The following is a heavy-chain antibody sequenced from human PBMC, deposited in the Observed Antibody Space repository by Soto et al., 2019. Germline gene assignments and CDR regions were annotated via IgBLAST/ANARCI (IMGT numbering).Heavy chain of an antibody. J-gene: IGHJ6*02. CDR3: AKVHCSSASCYPKYYYYYGMDV. CDR1: GFSFSSYG. V-gene: IGHV3-30*18. Sequence: QVQLVESGGGVVQPGRSLRLSCAASGFSFSSYGMHWVRQAPGKGLEWVAVISYDGSNKYYADSVKGRFIISRDNSKNTLYLQMNSLRAEDTAVYYCAKVHCSSASCYPKYYYYYGMDVRGQGTTVTVSS. CDR2: ISYDGSNK. D-gene: IGHD2-2*01.